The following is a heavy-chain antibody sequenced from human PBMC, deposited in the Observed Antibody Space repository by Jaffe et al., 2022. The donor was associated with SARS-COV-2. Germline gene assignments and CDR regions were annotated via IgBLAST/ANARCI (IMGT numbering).Heavy chain of an antibody. D-gene: IGHD4-17*01. J-gene: IGHJ4*02. Sequence: EVQLVESGGGLVQPGRSLRLSCAASGFTFDDYAMHWVRQAPGKGLEWVSGISWNSGSIGYADSVKGRFTISRDNAKNSLYLQMNSLRAEDTALYYCASDHNYGDSLPGGYWGQGTLVTVSS. CDR2: ISWNSGSI. CDR1: GFTFDDYA. CDR3: ASDHNYGDSLPGGY. V-gene: IGHV3-9*01.